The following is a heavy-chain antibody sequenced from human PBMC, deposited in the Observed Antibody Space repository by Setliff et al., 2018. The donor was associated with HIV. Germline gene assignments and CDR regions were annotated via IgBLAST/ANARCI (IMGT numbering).Heavy chain of an antibody. D-gene: IGHD3-16*01. CDR3: ARAGGYYYYYMDV. CDR1: GFTFSSYG. CDR2: IRYDGSNK. Sequence: GGSLRLSCGASGFTFSSYGMHWVRQAPGKGLEWVAFIRYDGSNKYYADSVKGRFTISRDNSKNTLYLQMNSLRAEDTAVYYCARAGGYYYYYMDVWGKGTTVTVSS. J-gene: IGHJ6*03. V-gene: IGHV3-30*02.